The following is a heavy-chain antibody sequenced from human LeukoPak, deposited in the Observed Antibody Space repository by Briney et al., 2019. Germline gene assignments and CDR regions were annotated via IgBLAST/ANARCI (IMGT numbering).Heavy chain of an antibody. J-gene: IGHJ4*02. D-gene: IGHD1-26*01. V-gene: IGHV3-23*01. Sequence: GGSLRLSCAASGFTFSSYAMSWVRQAPGKGLEWVSAISGSGGSTYYADSVKGRFTISRDNSKNTLYLQMNRLRAEDTAVYYCAKAVVLWELIGGRYYFDYWGQGALVTVSS. CDR2: ISGSGGST. CDR1: GFTFSSYA. CDR3: AKAVVLWELIGGRYYFDY.